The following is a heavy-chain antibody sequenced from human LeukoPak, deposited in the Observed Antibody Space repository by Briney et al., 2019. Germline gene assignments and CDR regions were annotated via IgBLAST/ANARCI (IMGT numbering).Heavy chain of an antibody. D-gene: IGHD6-13*01. CDR3: ARESEQQLVDY. J-gene: IGHJ4*02. CDR2: IIPIFGIA. CDR1: GGTFSSYA. V-gene: IGHV1-69*04. Sequence: ASVKVSCKASGGTFSSYAISWVRQAPEQGLEWMGRIIPIFGIANYAQKFQGRVTITADKSTSTAYMELSSLRSEDTAVYYCARESEQQLVDYWGQGTLVAVSS.